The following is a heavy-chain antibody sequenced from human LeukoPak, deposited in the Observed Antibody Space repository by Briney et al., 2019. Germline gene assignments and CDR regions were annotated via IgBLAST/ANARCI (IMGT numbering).Heavy chain of an antibody. CDR1: DGSISSSSYY. J-gene: IGHJ4*02. V-gene: IGHV4-39*07. D-gene: IGHD3-3*01. CDR3: ARSGYPGRLLDY. Sequence: SETLSLTCSVSDGSISSSSYYWDWIRQPPGKGLEWIGSIYYSGSTYSSPSLKSRVTISVDTSKNQFSLNLSSVTAADTAVYYCARSGYPGRLLDYWGQGTLVTVSS. CDR2: IYYSGST.